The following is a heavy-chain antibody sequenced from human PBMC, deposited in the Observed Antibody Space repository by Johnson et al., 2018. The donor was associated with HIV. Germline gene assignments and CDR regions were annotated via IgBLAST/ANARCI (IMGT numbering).Heavy chain of an antibody. V-gene: IGHV3-30*02. CDR1: GLTLKNAW. CDR2: IWYDGSNR. J-gene: IGHJ3*02. Sequence: QVQLVESGGGLVTPGGSLRISCSVSGLTLKNAWMTWVRQAPGKGLEWVALIWYDGSNRYYADSVKGRFTISRDNAKNTLYLQMNSLRAEDTAVYYCARDDAFDIWGQGTMVTVSS. CDR3: ARDDAFDI.